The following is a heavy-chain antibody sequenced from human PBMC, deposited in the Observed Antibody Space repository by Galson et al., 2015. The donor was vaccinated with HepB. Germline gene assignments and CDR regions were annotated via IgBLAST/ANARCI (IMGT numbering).Heavy chain of an antibody. CDR1: GFMFSSYG. CDR2: SSYDGNNK. D-gene: IGHD2-2*02. J-gene: IGHJ6*02. Sequence: SLRLSCAASGFMFSSYGMHWVRQAPGKGLDWVADSSYDGNNKHYADSVKGRFTISRDNSKSTLYLQMNTLRAEDTAVYYCAKGNCSGTSCDTRDSSYSYPMDVRGQGTTVTVSS. CDR3: AKGNCSGTSCDTRDSSYSYPMDV. V-gene: IGHV3-30*18.